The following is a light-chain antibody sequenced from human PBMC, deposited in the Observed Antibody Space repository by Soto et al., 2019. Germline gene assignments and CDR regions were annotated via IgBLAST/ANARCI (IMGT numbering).Light chain of an antibody. CDR1: QSVSIY. CDR3: QQSYSTPPWT. J-gene: IGKJ1*01. Sequence: DVQMTQSPSSLSASVGDRVTITCRASQSVSIYLNWYQQKPGTAPNLLISAASSLQNGVPSSFRGIVSVTDFTRTIRGLQPEDFETYYCQQSYSTPPWTFGQGTKVEIK. CDR2: AAS. V-gene: IGKV1-39*01.